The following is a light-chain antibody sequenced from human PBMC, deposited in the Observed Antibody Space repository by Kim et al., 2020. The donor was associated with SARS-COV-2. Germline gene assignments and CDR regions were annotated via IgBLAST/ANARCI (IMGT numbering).Light chain of an antibody. CDR2: DVT. CDR1: SSDVDGYNF. J-gene: IGLJ2*01. Sequence: GKTVAITCTGTSSDVDGYNFVSWFQQHPGKSPKLVIYDVTKRPSGVSNRFSGSKSGNTASLTISVLQAEDEADYYCSSSTPNTTPLFGGGTQLTVL. CDR3: SSSTPNTTPL. V-gene: IGLV2-14*03.